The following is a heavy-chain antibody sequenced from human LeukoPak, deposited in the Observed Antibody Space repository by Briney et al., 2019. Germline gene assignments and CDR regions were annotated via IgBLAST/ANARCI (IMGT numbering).Heavy chain of an antibody. V-gene: IGHV3-9*01. J-gene: IGHJ4*02. CDR1: GFTFDDYA. Sequence: GGSLRLSCAASGFTFDDYAMHWVRQAPGKCLEWVSGISWNSGSIGYADSVKGRFTISRDNAKNSLYLQMNSLRAEDTALYYCAKSSLIAAGSYYFDYWGQGTLVTVSS. CDR3: AKSSLIAAGSYYFDY. CDR2: ISWNSGSI. D-gene: IGHD6-13*01.